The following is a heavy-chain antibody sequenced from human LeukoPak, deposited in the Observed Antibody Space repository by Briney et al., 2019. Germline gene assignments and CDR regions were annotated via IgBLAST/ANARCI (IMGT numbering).Heavy chain of an antibody. CDR1: GFTFSSYS. Sequence: PGGSLRLSCAASGFTFSSYSMNWVRQAPGKGLEWVSSISSSSSYIYYADSVKGRFTISRDNAKNSLYLQMNSLRAEDTAVYYCASQGGSGRSRYYYYYYYMDVWGKGTTVTVSS. CDR3: ASQGGSGRSRYYYYYYYMDV. D-gene: IGHD6-19*01. V-gene: IGHV3-21*01. CDR2: ISSSSSYI. J-gene: IGHJ6*03.